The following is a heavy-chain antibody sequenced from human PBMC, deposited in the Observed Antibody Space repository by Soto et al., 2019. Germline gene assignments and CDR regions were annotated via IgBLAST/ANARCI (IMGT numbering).Heavy chain of an antibody. J-gene: IGHJ4*02. V-gene: IGHV4-30-2*01. CDR1: GDTISTGGYT. D-gene: IGHD3-10*01. CDR3: ARPGNYGSGSYLYYFDY. Sequence: SETLSLTCDVSGDTISTGGYTWAWIRQPPGKALEWIGHTYHSGNPYYNPSLKSRVFISVDRSKNQFSLKLSSVTAADTAVYYCARPGNYGSGSYLYYFDYWGQGILVTVSS. CDR2: TYHSGNP.